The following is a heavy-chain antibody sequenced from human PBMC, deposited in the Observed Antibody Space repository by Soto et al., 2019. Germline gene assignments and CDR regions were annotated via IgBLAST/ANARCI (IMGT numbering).Heavy chain of an antibody. D-gene: IGHD2-15*01. Sequence: QVQLVESGGGVVQPGRSLRLSCAASGFTFSSYAMHWVRQAPGKGLEWVAVISYDGSNKYYADSVKGRFTISRDNSKKTLYLQMNSLRAEDTAVYYCARDPNPLVYYYYGMDVWGQGTTVTVSS. CDR2: ISYDGSNK. CDR1: GFTFSSYA. J-gene: IGHJ6*02. CDR3: ARDPNPLVYYYYGMDV. V-gene: IGHV3-30-3*01.